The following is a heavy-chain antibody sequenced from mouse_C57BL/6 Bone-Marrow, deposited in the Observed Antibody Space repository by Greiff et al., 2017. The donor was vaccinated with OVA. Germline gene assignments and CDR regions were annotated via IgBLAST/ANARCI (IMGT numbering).Heavy chain of an antibody. J-gene: IGHJ2*01. V-gene: IGHV1-53*01. CDR1: GYTFTSYW. CDR2: INPSNGGT. Sequence: QVHVKQPGPELVKPGASVTLSCKASGYTFTSYWMHWVKPRPGQGLEWLGNINPSNGGTNYNEKFKSKATLTVDKSSSTAYMQLSSLTSEDSAVYYCARKDYYDYVYYFDYWGQGTTLTVSS. CDR3: ARKDYYDYVYYFDY. D-gene: IGHD2-4*01.